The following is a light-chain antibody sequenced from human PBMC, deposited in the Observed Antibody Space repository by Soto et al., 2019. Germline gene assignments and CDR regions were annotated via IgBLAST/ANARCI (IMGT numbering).Light chain of an antibody. Sequence: EIVMTQSPATLSVSPGERATLSCRPSQSVSSNLAWYQQTPGQAPRLLFYGASTRATGIPARFSGSGSGTEFTLTISSLQSEDFAVYYCQQYNNWLTFGQGTKVDIK. CDR3: QQYNNWLT. CDR2: GAS. CDR1: QSVSSN. J-gene: IGKJ1*01. V-gene: IGKV3-15*01.